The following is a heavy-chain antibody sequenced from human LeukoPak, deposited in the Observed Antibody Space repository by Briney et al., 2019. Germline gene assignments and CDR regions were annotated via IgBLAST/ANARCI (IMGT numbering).Heavy chain of an antibody. CDR2: IAGSGGSS. CDR1: GFTVSSNY. D-gene: IGHD6-19*01. V-gene: IGHV3-23*01. J-gene: IGHJ4*02. Sequence: GGSLRLSCAASGFTVSSNYMSWVRQAPGKGLEWVSAIAGSGGSSYYADSVKGRFTISRDNSKNTLYLQMNSLRAEDTAVYYCAKGLSGWYWGFDYWGQGTLVTVSS. CDR3: AKGLSGWYWGFDY.